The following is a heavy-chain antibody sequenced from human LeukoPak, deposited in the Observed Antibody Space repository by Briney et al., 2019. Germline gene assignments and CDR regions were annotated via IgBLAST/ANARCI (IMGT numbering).Heavy chain of an antibody. CDR2: IYSGGST. Sequence: GGSLRLSCAASGFTFSSYSMSWVRQAPGKGLEWVSVIYSGGSTYYADSVKGRFTISRDNSKNTLYLQMNSLRAEDTAVYYCARDRVPYYDILTGYWGYFDYWGQGTLVTVSS. J-gene: IGHJ4*02. CDR1: GFTFSSYS. D-gene: IGHD3-9*01. V-gene: IGHV3-66*01. CDR3: ARDRVPYYDILTGYWGYFDY.